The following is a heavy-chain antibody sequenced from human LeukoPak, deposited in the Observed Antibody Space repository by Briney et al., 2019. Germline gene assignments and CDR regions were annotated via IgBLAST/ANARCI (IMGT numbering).Heavy chain of an antibody. Sequence: SETLSLTCTVSGGSISSYYWGWIRQPPGKGLEWIGSIYYSGSTYYNPSLKSRVTISVDTSKNQFSLKLSSVTAADTAVYYCARAVQETTGGLFDYWGQGTLVTVSP. CDR2: IYYSGST. CDR1: GGSISSYY. CDR3: ARAVQETTGGLFDY. V-gene: IGHV4-39*01. D-gene: IGHD4-17*01. J-gene: IGHJ4*02.